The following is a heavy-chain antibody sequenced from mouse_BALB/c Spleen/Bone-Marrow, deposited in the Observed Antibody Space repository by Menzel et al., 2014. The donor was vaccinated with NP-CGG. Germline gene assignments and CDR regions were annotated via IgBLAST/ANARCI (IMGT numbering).Heavy chain of an antibody. CDR3: ARNPPYGNYEDYYAMDY. CDR2: IWGGGST. J-gene: IGHJ4*01. Sequence: QVQLKESGPGLVAPSQSLSITCTVSGFSLSRYSVHWVRQPPGKGQEWLGMIWGGGSTDYNSALKSRLSISKDNSKSQVFLKMNSLQTDDTAMYYCARNPPYGNYEDYYAMDYWGQGTSVTVSS. CDR1: GFSLSRYS. D-gene: IGHD2-1*01. V-gene: IGHV2-6-4*01.